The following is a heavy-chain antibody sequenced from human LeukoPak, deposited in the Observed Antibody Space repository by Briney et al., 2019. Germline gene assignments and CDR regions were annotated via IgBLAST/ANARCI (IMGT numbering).Heavy chain of an antibody. V-gene: IGHV4-59*12. J-gene: IGHJ4*02. Sequence: PSETLSLTCTVSGASISSYYWSWIRQPPGKGLEWIGYIYYSGSTNYNPSLKSRVTFSVDTSKNQFSLKLSSVTAADTAVYYCARVSPNYDILTGYLTTGYYFDYWGQGTLVTVSS. D-gene: IGHD3-9*01. CDR2: IYYSGST. CDR1: GASISSYY. CDR3: ARVSPNYDILTGYLTTGYYFDY.